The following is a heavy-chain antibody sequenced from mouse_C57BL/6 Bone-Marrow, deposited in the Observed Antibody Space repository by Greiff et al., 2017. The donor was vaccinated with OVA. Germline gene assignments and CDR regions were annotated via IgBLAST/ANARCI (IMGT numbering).Heavy chain of an antibody. V-gene: IGHV1-26*01. Sequence: VQLQQSGPELVKPGASVKISCKASGYTFTDYYMNWVKQSHGQSLEWIGDINPNNGGTSYNQKFKGKATLTVDKSSSTAYMELRSLTSEDSAVYYCARGWLLRAWFAYWGQGTLVTVSA. CDR3: ARGWLLRAWFAY. CDR2: INPNNGGT. J-gene: IGHJ3*01. D-gene: IGHD2-3*01. CDR1: GYTFTDYY.